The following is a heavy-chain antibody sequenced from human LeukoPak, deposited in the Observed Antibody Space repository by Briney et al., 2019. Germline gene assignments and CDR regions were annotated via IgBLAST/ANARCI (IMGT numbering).Heavy chain of an antibody. CDR1: GFTFSSNW. V-gene: IGHV3-7*05. J-gene: IGHJ4*02. CDR3: ARAGGWYAGDY. D-gene: IGHD6-19*01. Sequence: GGSLRLSCAASGFTFSSNWMTWVRQAPGKGLEWVAIIKQDGSEKYYVDSVRGRFTISRDNTKNSLYLQMKTLIADDTAVYYCARAGGWYAGDYWGQGTLVTVSS. CDR2: IKQDGSEK.